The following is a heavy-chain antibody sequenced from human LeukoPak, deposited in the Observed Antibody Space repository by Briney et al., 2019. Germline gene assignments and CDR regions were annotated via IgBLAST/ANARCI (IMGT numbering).Heavy chain of an antibody. CDR3: AAAGYCTNGVCQDAFDI. CDR1: GGSFSGYY. Sequence: SETLSLTCAVYGGSFSGYYWSWIRQHPGKGLEWIGYIYYSGSTYYNPSLKSRVTISVDTSKNQFSLKLSSVTAADTAVYYCAAAGYCTNGVCQDAFDIWGQGTMVTVSS. D-gene: IGHD2-8*01. J-gene: IGHJ3*02. CDR2: IYYSGST. V-gene: IGHV4-31*11.